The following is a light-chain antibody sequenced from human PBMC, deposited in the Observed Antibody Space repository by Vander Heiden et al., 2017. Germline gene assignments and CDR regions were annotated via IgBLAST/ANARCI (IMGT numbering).Light chain of an antibody. Sequence: QSALTQPASVSGSPGQSTTISCTGTSSDAGSYNLVSWYQQHQGKAPKRMIYEVSKRRSGVSNRFSGSKSGNTASLTISGLQAEDEADYYCCSYAGSSTFVVFGGGTKLTVL. CDR1: SSDAGSYNL. CDR3: CSYAGSSTFVV. CDR2: EVS. J-gene: IGLJ2*01. V-gene: IGLV2-23*02.